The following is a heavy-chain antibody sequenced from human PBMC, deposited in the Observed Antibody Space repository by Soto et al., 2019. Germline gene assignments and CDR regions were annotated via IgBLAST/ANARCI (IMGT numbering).Heavy chain of an antibody. J-gene: IGHJ4*02. CDR2: LSGSGDDT. Sequence: EVRLVESGGTLVQPGGSLRLSCAASGFTLTSTVMSWVRQAPGKGLEWDSGLSGSGDDTFYADSVKGRFTISRDNSKNTVYLQMNSLTVEDTAIYYCAKDRGQQLYGADFDCWGQGTLVTVSS. CDR1: GFTLTSTV. D-gene: IGHD1-1*01. CDR3: AKDRGQQLYGADFDC. V-gene: IGHV3-23*04.